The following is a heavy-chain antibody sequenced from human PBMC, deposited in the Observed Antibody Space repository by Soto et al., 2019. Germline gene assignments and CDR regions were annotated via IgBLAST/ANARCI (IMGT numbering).Heavy chain of an antibody. D-gene: IGHD6-19*01. Sequence: PGGSLRLSCAASGFTFSSYEMNWVRQAPGKGLEWVSYISTSGDTKYYADSVKGRFTISRDNAKNSVYLQMNSLRAEDTAVYYCAKYPVGGWYDYFDYWGQGTLVTVSS. V-gene: IGHV3-48*03. CDR1: GFTFSSYE. CDR2: ISTSGDTK. J-gene: IGHJ4*02. CDR3: AKYPVGGWYDYFDY.